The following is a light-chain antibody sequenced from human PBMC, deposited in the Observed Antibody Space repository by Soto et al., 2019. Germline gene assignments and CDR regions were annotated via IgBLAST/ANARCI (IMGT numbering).Light chain of an antibody. CDR3: QQYGRSPWT. V-gene: IGKV3-20*01. CDR2: DAS. J-gene: IGKJ1*01. Sequence: ESVLTQFAATLSLSPGERATLSCRASQSVSSSYLAWYQHKPGQAPRLLIFDASSRATGISDRFSGSGSGTDFTLTISRLEPEDFAVYYCQQYGRSPWTFGQGTKVDIK. CDR1: QSVSSSY.